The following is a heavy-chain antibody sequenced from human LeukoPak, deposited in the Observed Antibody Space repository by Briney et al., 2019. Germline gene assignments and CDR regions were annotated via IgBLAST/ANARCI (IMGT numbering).Heavy chain of an antibody. J-gene: IGHJ3*02. D-gene: IGHD6-13*01. CDR2: INTNTGNP. Sequence: GASVKVSCMASGYTFTSYAMNWVRQAPGQGLEWMGWINTNTGNPTYAQGFTGRFVFSLDTSVSTAYLQISSLKAEDTAVYYCARDARGAAAADDPFDIRGQGTMVTVSS. CDR3: ARDARGAAAADDPFDI. CDR1: GYTFTSYA. V-gene: IGHV7-4-1*02.